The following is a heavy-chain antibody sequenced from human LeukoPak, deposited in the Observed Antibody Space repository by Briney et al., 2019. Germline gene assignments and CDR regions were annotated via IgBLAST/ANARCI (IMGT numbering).Heavy chain of an antibody. V-gene: IGHV3-7*01. CDR2: IKQDGAEK. J-gene: IGHJ5*02. CDR3: ARDAYTTTSNWLDP. CDR1: GFRFGDYW. D-gene: IGHD4-17*01. Sequence: PGGSLRLSCAASGFRFGDYWMTWARHVPGKGLEWVANIKQDGAEKHYAESVEGRFTVSRDDAKNTLFLQMTSLRVEDTAIYYCARDAYTTTSNWLDPWGQGTLVTVSS.